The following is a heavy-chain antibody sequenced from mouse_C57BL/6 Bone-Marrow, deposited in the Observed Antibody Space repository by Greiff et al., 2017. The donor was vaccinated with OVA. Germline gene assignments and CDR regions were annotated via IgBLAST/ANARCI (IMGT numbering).Heavy chain of an antibody. J-gene: IGHJ2*01. CDR2: INPNSGST. D-gene: IGHD1-1*01. Sequence: VQLQQPGAELVKPGASVKLSCKASGYTFTSYWMHWVKQRPGQGLEWIGMINPNSGSTNYNEKFKSKATLTVDKSSSTAYMQLSSLTSEDSAVYYCAGISTNYYGSSFDYWGQGTTLTVSS. V-gene: IGHV1-64*01. CDR3: AGISTNYYGSSFDY. CDR1: GYTFTSYW.